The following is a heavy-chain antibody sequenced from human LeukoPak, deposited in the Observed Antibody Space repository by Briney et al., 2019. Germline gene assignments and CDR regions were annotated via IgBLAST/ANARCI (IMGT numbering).Heavy chain of an antibody. J-gene: IGHJ1*01. Sequence: GGSLRLSCAASGFTFSSYAMHWVRQAPGKGLEWVAVISYDGSNKYYADSVKGRFTISRDNSQNTLYLQMNGLRAEDTAVYFCARLWGGLTMSRFLDSWGQGTPVTVSS. CDR3: ARLWGGLTMSRFLDS. CDR1: GFTFSSYA. V-gene: IGHV3-30*14. CDR2: ISYDGSNK. D-gene: IGHD3-16*01.